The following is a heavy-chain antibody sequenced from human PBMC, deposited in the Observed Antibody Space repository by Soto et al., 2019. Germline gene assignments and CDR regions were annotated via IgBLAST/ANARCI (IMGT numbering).Heavy chain of an antibody. CDR3: ARGYGSESYVFDY. D-gene: IGHD3-10*01. Sequence: GGSLRLSCAASGFTFRNYGMHWVRQAPGKGLEWVAVIWYDGSYKSYADSVKGRFTISRDNSKNTLYLQMNSLRAEDTAVYYCARGYGSESYVFDYWGQGTLVTVSS. CDR1: GFTFRNYG. CDR2: IWYDGSYK. V-gene: IGHV3-33*01. J-gene: IGHJ4*02.